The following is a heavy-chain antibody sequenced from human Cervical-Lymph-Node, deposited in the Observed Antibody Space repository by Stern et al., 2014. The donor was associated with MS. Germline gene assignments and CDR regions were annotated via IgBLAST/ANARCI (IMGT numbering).Heavy chain of an antibody. D-gene: IGHD1-1*01. CDR3: ARPPPRRKWDDPNYGMDV. CDR2: IYPDDSDI. CDR1: GYTFTNNW. Sequence: EVQLVESGAEVKKPGESLKISCKGSGYTFTNNWIAWVRQMPGKGLEWMGIIYPDDSDIRYSPSLQGQGTISADKSTSTAYLQWSSLKAADSAVYYWARPPPRRKWDDPNYGMDVWGQGTTVTVSS. J-gene: IGHJ6*02. V-gene: IGHV5-51*03.